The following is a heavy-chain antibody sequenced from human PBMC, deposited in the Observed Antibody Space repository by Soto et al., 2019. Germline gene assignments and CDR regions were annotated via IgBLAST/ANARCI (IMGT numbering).Heavy chain of an antibody. D-gene: IGHD6-13*01. CDR3: ARDLGVAAAGRPPNWFDP. Sequence: SETLSLTCAVSGGSISSGGYSWSWIRQPPGKGLEWIGYIYYSGSTYYNPPLKSRVTISVDTSKNQFSLKLSSVTAADTAVYYCARDLGVAAAGRPPNWFDPWGQGTLVTVSS. J-gene: IGHJ5*02. V-gene: IGHV4-30-2*05. CDR2: IYYSGST. CDR1: GGSISSGGYS.